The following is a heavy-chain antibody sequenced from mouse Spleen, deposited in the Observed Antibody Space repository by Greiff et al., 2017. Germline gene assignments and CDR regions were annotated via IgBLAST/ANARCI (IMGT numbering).Heavy chain of an antibody. CDR2: IHPNSGST. Sequence: VQLQQPGAELVKPGASVKLSCKASGYTFTSYWMHWVKQRPGQGLEWIGMIHPNSGSTNYNEKFKSKATLTVDKSSSTAYMQLSSLTSEDSAVYYCARGNYYGSPLDYWGQGTTLTVSS. J-gene: IGHJ2*01. D-gene: IGHD1-1*01. CDR3: ARGNYYGSPLDY. V-gene: IGHV1-64*01. CDR1: GYTFTSYW.